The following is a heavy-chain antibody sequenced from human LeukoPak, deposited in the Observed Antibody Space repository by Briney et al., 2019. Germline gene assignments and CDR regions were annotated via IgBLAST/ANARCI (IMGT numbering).Heavy chain of an antibody. V-gene: IGHV1-2*02. CDR3: ARDSGYCSSTGCYYFDY. Sequence: ASVKVSCKASGYTFTGYYMHWVRQGPGQGLEWMGWINPNSGDTNYAQRFQGRVTMTRDTSISTAYMDLSRLRSDDTAVYYCARDSGYCSSTGCYYFDYWGQGTLVTVSS. CDR1: GYTFTGYY. CDR2: INPNSGDT. D-gene: IGHD2-2*01. J-gene: IGHJ4*02.